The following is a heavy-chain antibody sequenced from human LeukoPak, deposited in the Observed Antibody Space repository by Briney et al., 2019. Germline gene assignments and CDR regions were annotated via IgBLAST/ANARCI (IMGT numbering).Heavy chain of an antibody. J-gene: IGHJ5*02. CDR2: IKPNSGDT. CDR3: ATNILVRDIINWFDP. Sequence: GASVKVSCKASGYTFTGYYMHWVRQAPGQGLEWMGWIKPNSGDTRSAQKFLGRVTMTRDTSISTAYMELSSLRYDDTAVYYCATNILVRDIINWFDPWGQGTLVTVSS. V-gene: IGHV1-2*02. CDR1: GYTFTGYY. D-gene: IGHD3-10*01.